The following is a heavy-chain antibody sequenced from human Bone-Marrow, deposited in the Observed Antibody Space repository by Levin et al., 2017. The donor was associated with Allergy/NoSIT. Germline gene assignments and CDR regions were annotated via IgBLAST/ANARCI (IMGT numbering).Heavy chain of an antibody. V-gene: IGHV4-59*01. CDR1: GAFISNYY. J-gene: IGHJ6*02. Sequence: SETLSLTCTVSGAFISNYYWSWIRQPPGKGLEWIGYISKSGSTIYNPSLDSRTIIPIDMSKNHFSLRLRSVTAADTAVYYCATVPVYGMDVWGQGTTVTVS. CDR2: ISKSGST. D-gene: IGHD3-10*02. CDR3: ATVPVYGMDV.